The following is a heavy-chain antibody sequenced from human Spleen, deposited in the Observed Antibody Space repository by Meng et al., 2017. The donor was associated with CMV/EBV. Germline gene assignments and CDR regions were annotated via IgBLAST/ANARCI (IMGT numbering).Heavy chain of an antibody. CDR1: GFTFTSYH. J-gene: IGHJ4*02. CDR3: ARARSPTHFDY. Sequence: GGSLRLSCAASGFTFTSYHMNWVRQAPGKGLECVSSIGTVGDTYSIGSVKGRFIISREDAKNSVYLQMNGLRDGDTGLYYCARARSPTHFDYWGQGALVTVSS. CDR2: IGTVGDT. V-gene: IGHV3-13*01.